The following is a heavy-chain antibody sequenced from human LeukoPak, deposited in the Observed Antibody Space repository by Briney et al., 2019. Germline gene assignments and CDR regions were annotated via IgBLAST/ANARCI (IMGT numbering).Heavy chain of an antibody. CDR3: AKGDPRGQQLIGIFDY. D-gene: IGHD6-13*01. V-gene: IGHV3-23*01. J-gene: IGHJ4*02. CDR2: ISHGGSSI. Sequence: GGSLRLSCAASGFTFNTYAMNWVRQAPGKGLEWVSTISHGGSSIYYADSVKGRFTISRDNSKNTLYLQMNSLRAGDTATYYCAKGDPRGQQLIGIFDYWGQGTLVTVPS. CDR1: GFTFNTYA.